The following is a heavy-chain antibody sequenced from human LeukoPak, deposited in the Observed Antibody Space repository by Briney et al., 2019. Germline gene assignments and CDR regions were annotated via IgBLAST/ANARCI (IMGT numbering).Heavy chain of an antibody. J-gene: IGHJ4*02. CDR2: IKQDGSEK. D-gene: IGHD3-22*01. CDR1: GFTFSNYW. V-gene: IGHV3-7*05. CDR3: ARGHYYYDSSGYYIIDY. Sequence: GGSLRLSCAASGFTFSNYWMSWVRQAPGKGLEWVANIKQDGSEKYFVDSVKGRFTISRDNAKNSLYLQMNTLRVEDTAVYYCARGHYYYDSSGYYIIDYWGQGTLVTVSS.